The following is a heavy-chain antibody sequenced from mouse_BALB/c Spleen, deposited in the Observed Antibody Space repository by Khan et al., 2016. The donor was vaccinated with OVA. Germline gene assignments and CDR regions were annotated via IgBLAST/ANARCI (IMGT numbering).Heavy chain of an antibody. Sequence: QLEESGPGLVAPSQSLSITCTVSGFSLSRYNIHWVRQPPGKGLEWLGMIWGGGGTDYSSALKSRLSIREDNSKSQVLLKMNSLQTDDTAMYYCARAYYRYDGYYAMDYWGQGTSVTVSS. CDR3: ARAYYRYDGYYAMDY. CDR2: IWGGGGT. CDR1: GFSLSRYN. V-gene: IGHV2-6-4*01. J-gene: IGHJ4*01. D-gene: IGHD2-14*01.